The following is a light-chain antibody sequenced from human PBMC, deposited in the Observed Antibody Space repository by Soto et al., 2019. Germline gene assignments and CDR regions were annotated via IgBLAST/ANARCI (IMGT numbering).Light chain of an antibody. Sequence: QSVLTQPASVSGSPGQSITISCTGTSSDVGGYNYVSWYQQHPGKAHQLMIYDVSNRPSGVSDRFSGSKSGNTASLTISGLQAEDEADYYCSSYTRTTTLVFGGGTKLTVL. CDR3: SSYTRTTTLV. V-gene: IGLV2-14*01. CDR1: SSDVGGYNY. CDR2: DVS. J-gene: IGLJ2*01.